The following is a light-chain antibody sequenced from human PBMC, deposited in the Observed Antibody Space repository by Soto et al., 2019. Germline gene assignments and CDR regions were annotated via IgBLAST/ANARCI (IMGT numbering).Light chain of an antibody. CDR2: GNS. J-gene: IGLJ2*01. CDR1: SSNIGAGYD. V-gene: IGLV1-40*01. Sequence: QSVLTQPPSVSGAPGQRVTISCTGSSSNIGAGYDVHWYQQLPGTAPKLLMYGNSNRPSGVPDRFSGSKSGTSASLAITKLQSEDEADYYCQSYDSSLSVVFGGGTKVTGL. CDR3: QSYDSSLSVV.